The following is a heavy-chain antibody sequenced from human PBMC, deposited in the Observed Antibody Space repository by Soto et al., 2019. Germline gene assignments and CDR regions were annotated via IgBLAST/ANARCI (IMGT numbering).Heavy chain of an antibody. CDR3: ARDTAAAGTNWFDP. CDR1: GGSISSYS. J-gene: IGHJ5*02. D-gene: IGHD6-13*01. V-gene: IGHV4-4*07. CDR2: IYSSGST. Sequence: SETLSLTCTVSGGSISSYSWSWIRQPAGRGLEWIGRIYSSGSTNYNPSLKSRVTMPVDTSKNQFSLKLSSVTAAATAVYYCARDTAAAGTNWFDPWGQGTQVTVSS.